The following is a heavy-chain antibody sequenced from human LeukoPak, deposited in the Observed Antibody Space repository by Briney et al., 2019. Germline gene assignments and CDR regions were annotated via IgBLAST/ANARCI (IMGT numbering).Heavy chain of an antibody. CDR2: ISSSGSTI. J-gene: IGHJ4*02. V-gene: IGHV3-48*03. Sequence: PGGSLRLSCAASGFTFSSYEMNWVRQAPGKGMEWVSYISSSGSTIYYADSVKGRFTISRDNAKNSLYLQMNSLRAEDTAVYYCARDRYDSSGIFDYWGQGILVTVSS. D-gene: IGHD3-22*01. CDR3: ARDRYDSSGIFDY. CDR1: GFTFSSYE.